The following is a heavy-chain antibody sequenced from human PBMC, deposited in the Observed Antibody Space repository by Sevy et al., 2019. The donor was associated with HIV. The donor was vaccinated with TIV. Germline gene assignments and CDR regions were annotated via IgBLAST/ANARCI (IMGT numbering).Heavy chain of an antibody. CDR2: IDYSGNA. V-gene: IGHV4-59*01. Sequence: SETLSLTCTVSGDSIGDYYWSWIRQTPGKGLEWIGYIDYSGNAHYNPSLKSRVTMSVDTSKNHFSRKLNSVTAADTALYGFAGDPATGGFDPWGQGTLVTVSS. CDR3: AGDPATGGFDP. CDR1: GDSIGDYY. J-gene: IGHJ5*02.